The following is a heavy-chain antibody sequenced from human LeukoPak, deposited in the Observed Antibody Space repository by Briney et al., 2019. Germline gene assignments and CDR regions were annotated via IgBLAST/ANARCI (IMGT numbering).Heavy chain of an antibody. CDR1: GGAIISYY. D-gene: IGHD3-22*01. CDR3: ARLKFYDSTGYSPGYYMDV. J-gene: IGHJ6*03. Sequence: PSETLSLTCSVSGGAIISYYWSWICQPAGKGPEWIGRIYPTGNTDYNPSLKTRVTMSTDLSKKQFSLRLRSVTAADTAVYYCARLKFYDSTGYSPGYYMDVWGKGTAVTVSS. CDR2: IYPTGNT. V-gene: IGHV4-4*07.